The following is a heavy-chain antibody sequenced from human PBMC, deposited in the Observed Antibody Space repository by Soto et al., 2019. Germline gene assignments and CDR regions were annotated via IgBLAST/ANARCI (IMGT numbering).Heavy chain of an antibody. D-gene: IGHD2-15*01. J-gene: IGHJ4*02. V-gene: IGHV4-61*01. Sequence: QVQLQESGPGLVKPSETLSLTCTVSGGSVSSSSYYWNWVRQPPGKELEWIGYIYYNGNTNYNPSRMSRVAMSVDTSKNQFSLKLNSVTAADTAGYYCARGGGRMGDYWGQGTLVTGSS. CDR1: GGSVSSSSYY. CDR2: IYYNGNT. CDR3: ARGGGRMGDY.